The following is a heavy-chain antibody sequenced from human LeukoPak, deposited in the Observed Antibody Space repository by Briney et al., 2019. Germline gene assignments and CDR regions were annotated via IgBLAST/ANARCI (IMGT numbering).Heavy chain of an antibody. D-gene: IGHD6-13*01. V-gene: IGHV4-39*01. Sequence: SETLSLTCTVSGGSISSSIYYWGWIRQPPGKGLEWIGSIYYSGSTYYNPSLKSRVTISVDTSKNQFSLKLSSVTAADTAVYYCARHPLAAAGFDYWGQGTLVTVSS. J-gene: IGHJ4*02. CDR1: GGSISSSIYY. CDR3: ARHPLAAAGFDY. CDR2: IYYSGST.